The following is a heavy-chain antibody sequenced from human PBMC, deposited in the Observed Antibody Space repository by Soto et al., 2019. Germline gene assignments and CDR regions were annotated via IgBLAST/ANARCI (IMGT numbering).Heavy chain of an antibody. J-gene: IGHJ6*01. CDR2: ISDSGGTV. D-gene: IGHD3-3*01. V-gene: IGHV3-48*03. CDR1: GFTFSSYE. CDR3: ARDLLHYEVAGGYSAYIYYG. Sequence: PGGSLRLSCAASGFTFSSYEMNWVRQAPGKGLEWVSYISDSGGTVYYADSVKGRFTVSRDNGQNSVYLQMNSLRAEDTADYYRARDLLHYEVAGGYSAYIYYG.